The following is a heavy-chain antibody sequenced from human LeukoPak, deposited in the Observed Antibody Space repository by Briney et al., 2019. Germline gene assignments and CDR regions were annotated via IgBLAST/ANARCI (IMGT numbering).Heavy chain of an antibody. D-gene: IGHD6-6*01. CDR2: ISPTGSTT. CDR1: GFSFSGHW. CDR3: ARGPNSNWSGLDF. V-gene: IGHV3-74*01. J-gene: IGHJ4*02. Sequence: GGSLRLSCTASGFSFSGHWMHWARQLPGKGLVWVSRISPTGSTTSYADSVKGRFTVSRDNAKNTLYLQVNNLRAEDMAVYYCARGPNSNWSGLDFWGQGTLLTVSS.